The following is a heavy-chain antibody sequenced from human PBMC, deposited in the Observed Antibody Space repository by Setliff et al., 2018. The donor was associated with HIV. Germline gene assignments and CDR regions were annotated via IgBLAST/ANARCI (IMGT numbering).Heavy chain of an antibody. D-gene: IGHD3-16*01. CDR3: ARDDGGYNYEEAFDL. CDR2: INPNGGGT. Sequence: ASVKVSCKASGYTFTGYYMHWVRQAPGQGLEWMGWINPNGGGTNCAQKFQGRVTMTTDTSANTAYMELRSLGSDDTAVYYCARDDGGYNYEEAFDLWGQGTMVTVSS. J-gene: IGHJ3*01. V-gene: IGHV1-2*02. CDR1: GYTFTGYY.